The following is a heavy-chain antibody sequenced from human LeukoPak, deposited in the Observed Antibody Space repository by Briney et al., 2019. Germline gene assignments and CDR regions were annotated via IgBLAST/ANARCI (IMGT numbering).Heavy chain of an antibody. D-gene: IGHD3-16*01. Sequence: SETLSLTRTVSGGSISSYYWSWIRQPPGKGLEWIGYIYYSGSTNYNPSLKSRVTISVDTSKNQFSLKLSSVTAADTAVYYCARRVRESYAFDYWGQGTLVTVSS. CDR1: GGSISSYY. J-gene: IGHJ4*02. V-gene: IGHV4-59*08. CDR2: IYYSGST. CDR3: ARRVRESYAFDY.